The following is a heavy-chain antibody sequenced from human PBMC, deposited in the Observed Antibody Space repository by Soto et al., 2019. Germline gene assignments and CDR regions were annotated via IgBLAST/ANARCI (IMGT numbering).Heavy chain of an antibody. D-gene: IGHD2-15*01. CDR3: ARGDCVGGSCYSLAGSFYYYMDA. CDR2: INSDGSVS. V-gene: IGHV3-74*02. Sequence: EVQLVESGGGLVQPGGSLRLSCAASGFTFRNYWMYWVRQAPGQGLEWVSHINSDGSVSSYADSVKGRLTISRDNVKNTLYLLMDSLRAEDTAVYYCARGDCVGGSCYSLAGSFYYYMDAWGKGTTVTVFS. J-gene: IGHJ6*03. CDR1: GFTFRNYW.